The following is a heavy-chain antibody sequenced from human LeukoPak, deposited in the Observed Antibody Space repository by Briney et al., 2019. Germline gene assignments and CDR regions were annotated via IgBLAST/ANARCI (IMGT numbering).Heavy chain of an antibody. V-gene: IGHV1-69*13. CDR2: IIPIFGTA. CDR3: ARDLAITFGGVIGYFDY. Sequence: SVKVSCKASGYTFTSYAISWVRQAPGQGLEWMGGIIPIFGTANYAQKFQGRVTITADESTSTAYMELSSLRSEDTAVYYCARDLAITFGGVIGYFDYWGQGTLVTVSS. J-gene: IGHJ4*02. D-gene: IGHD3-16*02. CDR1: GYTFTSYA.